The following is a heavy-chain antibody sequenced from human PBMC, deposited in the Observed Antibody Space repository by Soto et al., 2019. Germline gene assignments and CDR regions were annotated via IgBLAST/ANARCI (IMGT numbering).Heavy chain of an antibody. Sequence: GGSLRLSCAASGFTFINYAMNWVRQAPGKGLEWVSAISGSGGSTYYIDSVKGRFTISRDNSKNTLYLQMNSLTAEDTAVYYCAKAHYDFWSGYYSDVWGQGTTVTVSS. J-gene: IGHJ6*02. V-gene: IGHV3-23*01. CDR2: ISGSGGST. D-gene: IGHD3-3*01. CDR1: GFTFINYA. CDR3: AKAHYDFWSGYYSDV.